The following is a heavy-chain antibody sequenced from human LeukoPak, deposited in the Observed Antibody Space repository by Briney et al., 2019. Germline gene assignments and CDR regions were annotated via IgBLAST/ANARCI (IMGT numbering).Heavy chain of an antibody. D-gene: IGHD3-16*01. V-gene: IGHV4-38-2*01. CDR3: ARVQGGLGELYYYYFDY. CDR2: IYHSGST. Sequence: SETLSLTCAVSGYSLSSGYYWGWIRQPPGKGLEWIGSIYHSGSTYYNPSLKSRVTLSVDTSKNQFSLKLSSVTAADTAVYYCARVQGGLGELYYYYFDYWGQGTLVTVSS. J-gene: IGHJ4*02. CDR1: GYSLSSGYY.